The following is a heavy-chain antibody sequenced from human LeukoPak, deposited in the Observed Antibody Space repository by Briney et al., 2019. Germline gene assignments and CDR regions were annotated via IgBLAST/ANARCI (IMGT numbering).Heavy chain of an antibody. Sequence: ASVKVSCKASGYTFTNFGISWVRQAPGQGLEWMGWISAYNGNTNYAQKLQGRITMTTDTSTNTAYMELRSLRSDDTAVYYCARGTLGISGDWWYFDYWGQGTLVTVSS. CDR2: ISAYNGNT. V-gene: IGHV1-18*01. CDR3: ARGTLGISGDWWYFDY. CDR1: GYTFTNFG. D-gene: IGHD7-27*01. J-gene: IGHJ4*02.